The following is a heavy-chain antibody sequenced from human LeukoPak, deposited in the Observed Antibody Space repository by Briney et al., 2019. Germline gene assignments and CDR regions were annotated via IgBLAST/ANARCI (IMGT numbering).Heavy chain of an antibody. D-gene: IGHD2-8*01. CDR2: ISYDGSNK. CDR1: GFTFSSYA. CDR3: AKAIRGYCSNGICSRVNHFYGMDV. J-gene: IGHJ6*02. V-gene: IGHV3-30-3*01. Sequence: GGSLRLSCAASGFTFSSYAMHWVRQAPGKGLEWVAVISYDGSNKFYADSVKGRFTLSRDNSKNTLYLQMNSLRIEDTAVYFCAKAIRGYCSNGICSRVNHFYGMDVWGRGTTVTVSS.